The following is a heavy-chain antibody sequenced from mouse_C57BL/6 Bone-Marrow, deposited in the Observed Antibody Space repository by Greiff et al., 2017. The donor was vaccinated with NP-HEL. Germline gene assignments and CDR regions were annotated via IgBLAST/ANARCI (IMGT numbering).Heavy chain of an antibody. CDR2: IYPGSGST. CDR3: ARKKMTIVVPLCDD. Sequence: QVQLQQPGAALVKPGASVKMSCKASGYTFTSYWITWVKQRPGQGLEWIGDIYPGSGSTNYNEKFKSKATLTVDPSSSTAYMQLSCLISEDSAVYYCARKKMTIVVPLCDDWGKGTTLTVSS. J-gene: IGHJ2*01. D-gene: IGHD2-5*01. CDR1: GYTFTSYW. V-gene: IGHV1-55*01.